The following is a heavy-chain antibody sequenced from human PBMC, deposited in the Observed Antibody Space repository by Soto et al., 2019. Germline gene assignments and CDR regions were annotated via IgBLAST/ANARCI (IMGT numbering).Heavy chain of an antibody. CDR3: ARHFYDCSGGSCYGGWFDP. Sequence: PSETLSLTCAVYGGSFSGYYWTWIRQPPGTGLEWIGEINHSGSTNYNPSLKSRVTISVDTSKNQFSLKLSSVTAADTAVYYCARHFYDCSGGSCYGGWFDPWGQGTLVTVSS. CDR2: INHSGST. D-gene: IGHD2-15*01. V-gene: IGHV4-34*01. CDR1: GGSFSGYY. J-gene: IGHJ5*02.